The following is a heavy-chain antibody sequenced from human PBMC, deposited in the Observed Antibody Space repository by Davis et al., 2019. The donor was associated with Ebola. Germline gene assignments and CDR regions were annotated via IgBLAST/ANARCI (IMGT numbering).Heavy chain of an antibody. CDR3: ARSMRYGDYVYLDS. CDR2: IYYSGST. Sequence: MPSETLSLTCTVSGGSMNNYYWSWIRQPPGKGLEWIGYIYYSGSTNYNPSLKSRVTTSADRSKNQFSLKLTSVTAADTAVYYCARSMRYGDYVYLDSWGQGTLATVSS. J-gene: IGHJ4*02. V-gene: IGHV4-59*08. D-gene: IGHD4-17*01. CDR1: GGSMNNYY.